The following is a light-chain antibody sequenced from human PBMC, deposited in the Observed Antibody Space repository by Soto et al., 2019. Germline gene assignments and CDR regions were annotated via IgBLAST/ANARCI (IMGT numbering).Light chain of an antibody. CDR1: QSVSNSY. V-gene: IGKV3-20*01. CDR2: GAS. CDR3: QQYGISPSWT. Sequence: EIVLTQSQDTLSLSPGESATLSCLASQSVSNSYLAWYQQKPGQAPRLLIYGASRRATGIPDRFSGSGSGTDFTLTISRLEPEDFAVYYCQQYGISPSWTFGQGTKVDI. J-gene: IGKJ1*01.